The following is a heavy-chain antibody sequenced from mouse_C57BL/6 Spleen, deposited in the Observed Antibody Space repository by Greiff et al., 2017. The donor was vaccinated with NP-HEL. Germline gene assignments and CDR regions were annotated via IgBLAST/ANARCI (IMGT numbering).Heavy chain of an antibody. J-gene: IGHJ4*01. CDR2: IHPSDSDT. CDR3: AIEYDGYYYAMDD. D-gene: IGHD2-3*01. CDR1: GYTFTSYW. V-gene: IGHV1-74*01. Sequence: QVQLQQPGAELVKPGASVKVSCKASGYTFTSYWMHWVKQRPGQGLEWIGRIHPSDSDTNYNQKFKGKATLTVDQSSRTAYMQISSLTSEDSAVYYCAIEYDGYYYAMDDWGQGTSVTVSS.